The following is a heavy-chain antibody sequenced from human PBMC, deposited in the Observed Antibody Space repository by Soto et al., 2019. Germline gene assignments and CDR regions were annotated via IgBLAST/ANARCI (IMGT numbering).Heavy chain of an antibody. J-gene: IGHJ3*02. D-gene: IGHD3-22*01. V-gene: IGHV3-30*18. Sequence: HPGGSLRLSCAASGFTFSTYAMHWGRQSPGKGLEWVAVTSYDGNNKYYADSVNGRFTLSRNNSKNTLSLQMNSLRAEDTAVYYCAKVLSVIVADSFDIWGQGTMVTV. CDR2: TSYDGNNK. CDR3: AKVLSVIVADSFDI. CDR1: GFTFSTYA.